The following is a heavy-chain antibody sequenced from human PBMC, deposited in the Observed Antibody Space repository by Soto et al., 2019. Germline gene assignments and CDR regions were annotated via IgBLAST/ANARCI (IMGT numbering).Heavy chain of an antibody. Sequence: QVQLVQSGAEVRKPGASVKVSCKASGYTFTNYGITWVRQAPGQGLEWMGWISAYNSNTNYAQKLQGRVTMTTDTSTSTAYMELRSLRSDDTAIYYCACGYGNGSRRGYYYGMDVWGQGTTVAVSS. J-gene: IGHJ6*02. CDR1: GYTFTNYG. CDR2: ISAYNSNT. CDR3: ACGYGNGSRRGYYYGMDV. D-gene: IGHD5-18*01. V-gene: IGHV1-18*01.